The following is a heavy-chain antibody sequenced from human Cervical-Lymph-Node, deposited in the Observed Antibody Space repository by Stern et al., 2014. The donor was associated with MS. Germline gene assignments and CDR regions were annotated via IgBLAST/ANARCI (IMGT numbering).Heavy chain of an antibody. D-gene: IGHD1-26*01. CDR2: IYDSGKT. Sequence: VQLVESGPGLVKPSQTLSLTCAVSGASISTGGHYWSWIRQHTGKGLEWIGNIYDSGKTYSNPSLKSRLKISVDPSKNQFSLRLTSVTAADTAVYYCAGGNVGASYFDRWGQGTLVTVSS. CDR3: AGGNVGASYFDR. V-gene: IGHV4-31*11. CDR1: GASISTGGHY. J-gene: IGHJ4*02.